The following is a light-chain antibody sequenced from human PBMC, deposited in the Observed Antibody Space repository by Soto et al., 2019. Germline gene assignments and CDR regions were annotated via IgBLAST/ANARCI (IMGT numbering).Light chain of an antibody. V-gene: IGKV2-28*01. J-gene: IGKJ4*01. CDR2: LGS. CDR1: QSLLHSNGYNS. CDR3: MQALQTPVT. Sequence: DIVLTQSPLSLPVTPGEPASISCRSSQSLLHSNGYNSLDWYLQKPGQSPQLLIYLGSNRASRVPDRFSGSGSGTDFTLKISGVEAEDVGVYYCMQALQTPVTFGGGTKVEIK.